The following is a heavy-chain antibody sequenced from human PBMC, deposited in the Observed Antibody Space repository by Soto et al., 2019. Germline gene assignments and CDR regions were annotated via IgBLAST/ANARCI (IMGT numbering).Heavy chain of an antibody. CDR1: GGSFSGYY. D-gene: IGHD6-19*01. CDR3: ARGPQIYSSGWYGYYYYGMDV. V-gene: IGHV4-34*01. CDR2: INHSGST. J-gene: IGHJ6*02. Sequence: SETLSLTCAVYGGSFSGYYWSWIRQPPGKGLEWIGEINHSGSTNYNPSLKSRVTISVDTSKNQFSLKLSSVTAADTAVYYCARGPQIYSSGWYGYYYYGMDVWGQGTTVTVSS.